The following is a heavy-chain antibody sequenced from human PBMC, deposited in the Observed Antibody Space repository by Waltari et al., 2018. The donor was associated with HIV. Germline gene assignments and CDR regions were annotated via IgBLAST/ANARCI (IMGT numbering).Heavy chain of an antibody. Sequence: DVQLVESGGDLVQIGGSLRLSCEASGFAFHTYEMNGVRQAPGKGLEWIAYISSNGGAIHYADSVRGRFTISRDNAKSSLYLQMNSLRGEDTAIYYCARDDLIVRRPFGIWGQGTMVTV. CDR3: ARDDLIVRRPFGI. V-gene: IGHV3-48*03. J-gene: IGHJ3*02. CDR2: ISSNGGAI. CDR1: GFAFHTYE. D-gene: IGHD3-16*02.